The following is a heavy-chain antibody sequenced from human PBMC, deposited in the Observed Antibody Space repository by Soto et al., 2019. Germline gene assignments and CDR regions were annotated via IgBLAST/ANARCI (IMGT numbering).Heavy chain of an antibody. J-gene: IGHJ4*02. Sequence: QVQLVQSGAEVKKPGSSVKVSCRASGGTFNNYVINWVRQAPGQGLEWMAGIIPIFGTPNYAQKFQGRVTITADKSTRTASMELNSLRSEDTAVYYCAGRCDGTNCLAHFDYWGQGTLVTVSS. V-gene: IGHV1-69*06. CDR3: AGRCDGTNCLAHFDY. CDR2: IIPIFGTP. D-gene: IGHD2-2*01. CDR1: GGTFNNYV.